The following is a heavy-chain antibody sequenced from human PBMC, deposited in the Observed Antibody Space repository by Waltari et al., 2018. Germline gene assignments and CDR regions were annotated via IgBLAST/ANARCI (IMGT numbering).Heavy chain of an antibody. D-gene: IGHD1-20*01. Sequence: QVQLQESGPGLVKPSETLSLTCAVSGYSISSGYYWGWIRQPPGKGLEWIRSIYHSGSTYYNPALNSRVTIAIDTYKNQITLKLSSVTAADTAVYYCARVTGLDAIDIWGQGTMVTVSS. J-gene: IGHJ3*02. CDR3: ARVTGLDAIDI. V-gene: IGHV4-38-2*01. CDR2: IYHSGST. CDR1: GYSISSGYY.